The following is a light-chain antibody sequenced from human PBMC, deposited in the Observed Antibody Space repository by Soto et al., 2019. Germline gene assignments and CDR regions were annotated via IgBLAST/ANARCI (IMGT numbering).Light chain of an antibody. CDR1: QSISSW. V-gene: IGKV1-5*01. Sequence: DIQMTQSPSTLSASVGDRVTITCRASQSISSWLAWYQQKPGKAPKLLIYAASSLESGVPSRFSGSGSGTVFILTISSLQPEDFATYYCQQYNSYQGTFGQGTKVDIK. J-gene: IGKJ1*01. CDR2: AAS. CDR3: QQYNSYQGT.